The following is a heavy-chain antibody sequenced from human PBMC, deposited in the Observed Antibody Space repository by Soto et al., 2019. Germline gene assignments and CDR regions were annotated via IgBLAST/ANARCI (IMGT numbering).Heavy chain of an antibody. CDR1: GYTFTSTW. Sequence: ASVKDSCKASGYTFTSTWMHWVRQAPGQGLEWMGIINPYGGAATYAEKFQGRVTMTRDNVKNILFLQMNSLRADDSAVYYCTRDRPEAHYDYHPLFDHWGQGTLVTVSS. J-gene: IGHJ4*02. CDR3: TRDRPEAHYDYHPLFDH. V-gene: IGHV1-46*01. CDR2: INPYGGAA. D-gene: IGHD5-12*01.